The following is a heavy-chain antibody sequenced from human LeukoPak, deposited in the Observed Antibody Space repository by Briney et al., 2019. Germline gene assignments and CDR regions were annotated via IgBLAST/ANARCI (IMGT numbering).Heavy chain of an antibody. V-gene: IGHV4-39*01. Sequence: KPSETLSLTCTVSGGSISGSSYYWGWIRQPPGKGLEWIGSIYYSGSTYYNPSLKSRVTISVDTSKNQFSLKLNSVTATDTAVYYCARNYGPWGKGTLVTVSS. CDR2: IYYSGST. J-gene: IGHJ5*02. CDR3: ARNYGP. CDR1: GGSISGSSYY. D-gene: IGHD3-16*01.